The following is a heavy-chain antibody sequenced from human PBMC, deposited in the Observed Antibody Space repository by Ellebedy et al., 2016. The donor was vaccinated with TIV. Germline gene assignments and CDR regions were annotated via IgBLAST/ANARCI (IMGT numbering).Heavy chain of an antibody. V-gene: IGHV3-23*01. J-gene: IGHJ6*02. CDR2: ISASRLST. D-gene: IGHD3-16*01. CDR3: AKPIGQMTQFQHALDV. CDR1: GFTFSSQA. Sequence: GGSLRLXCAASGFTFSSQAMTWVRQAPGKGLEWVSSISASRLSTYYVDSVKGRFTISRDNSKNTLYLQMNRLTADDTAVYYCAKPIGQMTQFQHALDVWGQGTTVTVAS.